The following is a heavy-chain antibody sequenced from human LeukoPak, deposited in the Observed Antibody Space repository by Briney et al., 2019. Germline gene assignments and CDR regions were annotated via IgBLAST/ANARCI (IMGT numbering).Heavy chain of an antibody. J-gene: IGHJ4*01. CDR1: GYSFTAYW. CDR2: MNPNSGVT. Sequence: ASVTVSCKASGYSFTAYWIHWVRQAPGQGFEWMGCMNPNSGVTGYAQSFQGRVTMTRDTSISTAYMELNSLRSDNSAVYYCARDPGYLQSDYWGQGTLVYVPS. D-gene: IGHD5-24*01. V-gene: IGHV1-2*02. CDR3: ARDPGYLQSDY.